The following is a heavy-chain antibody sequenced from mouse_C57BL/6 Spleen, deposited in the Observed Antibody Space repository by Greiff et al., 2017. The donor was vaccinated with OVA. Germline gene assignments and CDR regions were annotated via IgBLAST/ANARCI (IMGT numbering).Heavy chain of an antibody. CDR3: ARQSDYDAMDY. Sequence: EVQRVESGGDLVKPGGSLKLSCAASGFTFSSYGMSWVRQTPDKRLEWVATISSGGSYTYYPDSVKGRFTISRDNAKNTLYLQMSSLKSEDTAMYYCARQSDYDAMDYWGQGTAVTVSS. V-gene: IGHV5-6*01. J-gene: IGHJ4*01. CDR1: GFTFSSYG. CDR2: ISSGGSYT.